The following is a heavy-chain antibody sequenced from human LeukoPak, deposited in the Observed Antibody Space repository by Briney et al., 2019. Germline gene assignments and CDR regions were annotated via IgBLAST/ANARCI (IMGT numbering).Heavy chain of an antibody. J-gene: IGHJ4*02. CDR1: EFTFILYA. Sequence: GGSLRLSFATSEFTFILYAMNWVRQAPGKGLEWVSYINDVSGDIHYADSVRGRFTISRDNAKNTLYLQMNSLRAEDTAVYYCARDTFQPGRIDCWGQGTLVIVSS. D-gene: IGHD1-14*01. CDR3: ARDTFQPGRIDC. V-gene: IGHV3-21*05. CDR2: INDVSGDI.